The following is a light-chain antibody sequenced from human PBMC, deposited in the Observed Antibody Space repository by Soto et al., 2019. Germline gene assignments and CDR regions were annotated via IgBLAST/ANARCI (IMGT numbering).Light chain of an antibody. V-gene: IGKV1-39*01. CDR3: QQSYSTLLS. CDR1: QSISSY. J-gene: IGKJ4*01. Sequence: DIELTQSPSSLSASVGDRVTITCRASQSISSYLNWYQQKGGKAPKLLIHGASSLQSGVPIRFSATGSGTDFTLTIMSLQPEDLATYYCQQSYSTLLSFGGGTKVDIK. CDR2: GAS.